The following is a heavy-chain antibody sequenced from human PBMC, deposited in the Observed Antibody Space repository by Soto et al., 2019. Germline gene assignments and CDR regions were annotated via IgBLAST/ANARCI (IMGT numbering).Heavy chain of an antibody. D-gene: IGHD4-17*01. CDR3: ARDLRGHYGP. CDR2: VSGSSSYI. CDR1: GFNFRNFN. J-gene: IGHJ3*01. V-gene: IGHV3-21*06. Sequence: GGSLRLSCEGSGFNFRNFNMIWVRQAPGKGLEWVSSVSGSSSYIYYADSVKGRFTVSRDNANNLVFLQMNGLRPEDTAMYYCARDLRGHYGPWGQGTMVTV.